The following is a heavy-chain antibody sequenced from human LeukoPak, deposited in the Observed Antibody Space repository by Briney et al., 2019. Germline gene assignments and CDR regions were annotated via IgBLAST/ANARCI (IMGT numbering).Heavy chain of an antibody. CDR1: GGSISSYY. D-gene: IGHD3-22*01. J-gene: IGHJ4*02. Sequence: SETLSLTCTVSGGSISSYYWSWIRQPAGKGLEWIGRIYTSGSTNYNPSLKSRVTMSVDTSKNQFSLKLSSVTAADTAVYYCAGHLSTKFTKIVDWGQGTLVTVSS. CDR2: IYTSGST. V-gene: IGHV4-4*07. CDR3: AGHLSTKFTKIVD.